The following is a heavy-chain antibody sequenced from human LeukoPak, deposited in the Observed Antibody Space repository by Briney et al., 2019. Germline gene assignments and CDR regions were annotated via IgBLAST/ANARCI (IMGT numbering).Heavy chain of an antibody. D-gene: IGHD4-11*01. Sequence: SETLSLTCAVSGSFVSTGYYWGWIRQPPGRGLEWIGTYYHSGATYYSPSLKSRVTISVDSSKNQFSLKLNSVTAADTAKYFCARYRNPTATTADYFDFWGRGTLVTGSS. J-gene: IGHJ4*02. CDR3: ARYRNPTATTADYFDF. CDR2: YYHSGAT. V-gene: IGHV4-38-2*01. CDR1: GSFVSTGYY.